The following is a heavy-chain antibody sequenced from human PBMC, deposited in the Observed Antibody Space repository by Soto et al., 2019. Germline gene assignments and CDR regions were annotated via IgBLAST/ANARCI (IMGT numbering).Heavy chain of an antibody. J-gene: IGHJ4*02. Sequence: TLSLTCTVSGGSISSYYWSWIRQPPGKGLEWIGYIYYSGSTNYNPSLKSRVTISVDTSKNQFSLKLSSVTAADTAVYYCASLRFLEWLYFDYWGQGTLVTVSS. D-gene: IGHD3-3*01. CDR3: ASLRFLEWLYFDY. CDR2: IYYSGST. V-gene: IGHV4-59*01. CDR1: GGSISSYY.